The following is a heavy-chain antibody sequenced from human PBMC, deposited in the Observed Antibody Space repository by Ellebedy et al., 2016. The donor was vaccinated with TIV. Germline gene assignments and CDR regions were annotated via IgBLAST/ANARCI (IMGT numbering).Heavy chain of an antibody. D-gene: IGHD1-26*01. J-gene: IGHJ4*02. Sequence: GESLKISXAASGFTFSSYWMSWVRQAPGKGLEWVANIKQDGSEKYYVDSVKGRFTISRDNAKNSLYLQMNSLRAEDTAVYYCARDSGSYELLYYFDYWGKGTLVTVSS. V-gene: IGHV3-7*03. CDR2: IKQDGSEK. CDR3: ARDSGSYELLYYFDY. CDR1: GFTFSSYW.